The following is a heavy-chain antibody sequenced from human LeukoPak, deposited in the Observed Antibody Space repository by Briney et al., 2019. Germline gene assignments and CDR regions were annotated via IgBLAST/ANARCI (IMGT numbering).Heavy chain of an antibody. CDR2: ISGSGGNT. CDR1: GYTFNNYA. D-gene: IGHD6-19*01. J-gene: IGHJ4*02. Sequence: GGSLRLSCAASGYTFNNYAMSWVRQAPGKGLEWVSRISGSGGNTYYADSVKGRFTISRDNSKNTLYMQMNRLRAADTGVYYCAKDRRITMAGTVDYFDYWGQGTLVTVSS. CDR3: AKDRRITMAGTVDYFDY. V-gene: IGHV3-23*01.